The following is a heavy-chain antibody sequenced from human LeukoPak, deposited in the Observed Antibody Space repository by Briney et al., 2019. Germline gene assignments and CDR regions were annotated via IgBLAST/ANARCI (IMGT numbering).Heavy chain of an antibody. J-gene: IGHJ4*02. Sequence: PGGSLRLSCAASGFTFSSYAMHWVRQAPRKGLEYVSAISSNGGSTYYANSVKGRFTISRDNSKNTLYLQMGSLRAEDMAVYYCARARGYSYGEFDYWGQGTLVTVSS. CDR3: ARARGYSYGEFDY. CDR2: ISSNGGST. CDR1: GFTFSSYA. V-gene: IGHV3-64*01. D-gene: IGHD5-18*01.